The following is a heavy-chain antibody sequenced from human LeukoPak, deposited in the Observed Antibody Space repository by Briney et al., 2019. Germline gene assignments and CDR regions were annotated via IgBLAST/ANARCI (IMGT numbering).Heavy chain of an antibody. Sequence: GGSLRLSCAASGLTFSGFAMYWVRQAPGKGLEWVAVTSYDGSNKYYADSVKGRFTISRDNSKNTLYLQMNSLRIEDTAVYYCARGSPPDYWGQGTLVTVSS. V-gene: IGHV3-30-3*01. CDR1: GLTFSGFA. CDR2: TSYDGSNK. J-gene: IGHJ4*02. CDR3: ARGSPPDY.